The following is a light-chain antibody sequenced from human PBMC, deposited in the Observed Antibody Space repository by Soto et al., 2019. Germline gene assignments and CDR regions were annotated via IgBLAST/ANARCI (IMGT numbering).Light chain of an antibody. Sequence: TVLTQSPGTLSLSPGERATVSCRASQSVGGSSLAWYQQRPGQAPRLLIYDTSKRATGIPDRFSGSGSGTDFTLTISGLEPEDFAVYYCQQYGNSRGTFGQGTKVDIK. J-gene: IGKJ1*01. V-gene: IGKV3-20*01. CDR2: DTS. CDR1: QSVGGSS. CDR3: QQYGNSRGT.